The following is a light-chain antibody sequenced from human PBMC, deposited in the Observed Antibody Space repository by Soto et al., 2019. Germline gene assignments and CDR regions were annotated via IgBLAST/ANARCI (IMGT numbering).Light chain of an antibody. CDR1: QSVSSSY. CDR3: QQYGRSPRYT. Sequence: EIVLTQSPGTLSLSPGERATLSCRASQSVSSSYLAWYQQKPGQAPRLLIYGASSRATGIPDRFSGSGSGTDFTLTISRLEAEEFAVYYWQQYGRSPRYTFGQGTKLEIK. CDR2: GAS. J-gene: IGKJ2*01. V-gene: IGKV3-20*01.